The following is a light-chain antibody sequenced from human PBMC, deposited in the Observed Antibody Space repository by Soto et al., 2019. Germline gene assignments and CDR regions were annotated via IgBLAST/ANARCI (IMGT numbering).Light chain of an antibody. CDR1: QSVSSY. CDR3: QQCGSSPRT. Sequence: EVAMTPSPATLSVSQGEIATLSCRASQSVSSYLAWYQQKPGQAPRLLIYGASSRPTGIPDRFSGSGSGTDFTLTISRLEPEDFAVYYCQQCGSSPRTFGQGT. CDR2: GAS. V-gene: IGKV3-20*01. J-gene: IGKJ1*01.